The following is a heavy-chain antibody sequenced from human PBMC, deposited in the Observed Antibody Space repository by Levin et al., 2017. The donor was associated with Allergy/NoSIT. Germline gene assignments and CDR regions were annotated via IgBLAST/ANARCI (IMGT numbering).Heavy chain of an antibody. V-gene: IGHV3-23*01. CDR2: ISGSGGST. J-gene: IGHJ4*02. Sequence: GGSLRLSCAASGFTFSSYAMSWVRQAPGKGLEWVSAISGSGGSTYYADSVKGRFTISRDNSKNTLYLQMNSLRAEDTAVYYCATGSMVRGVITNDYWGQGTLVTVSS. D-gene: IGHD3-10*01. CDR1: GFTFSSYA. CDR3: ATGSMVRGVITNDY.